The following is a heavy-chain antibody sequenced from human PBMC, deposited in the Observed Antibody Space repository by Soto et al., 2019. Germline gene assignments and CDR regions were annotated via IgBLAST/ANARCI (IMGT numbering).Heavy chain of an antibody. D-gene: IGHD2-2*01. J-gene: IGHJ6*03. CDR2: IYYSGRT. V-gene: IGHV4-59*01. CDR3: ARDSSTSWNDDYYYMDV. CDR1: GGSISSYY. Sequence: SETLSLTCTVSGGSISSYYWSWIRQPPGKGLEWIGYIYYSGRTNYNSSLKSRVTISVDTSKNQFYLKLSSVTAADTAVYYCARDSSTSWNDDYYYMDVWGKGTTVTVS.